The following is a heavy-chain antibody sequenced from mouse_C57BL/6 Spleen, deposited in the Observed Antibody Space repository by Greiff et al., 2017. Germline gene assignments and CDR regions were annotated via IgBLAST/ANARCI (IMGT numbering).Heavy chain of an antibody. CDR2: INPSNGGT. D-gene: IGHD3-2*02. CDR3: AVRNSGTYYFDY. CDR1: GYTFTSYW. Sequence: VQLKQPGTELVKPGASVKLSCKASGYTFTSYWMHWVKQRPGQGLEWIGNINPSNGGTNYNQKFKSKATLTVDKSSSTAYMQLSSLTSEDSAVDNCAVRNSGTYYFDYWGQGTTLTVSS. V-gene: IGHV1-53*01. J-gene: IGHJ2*01.